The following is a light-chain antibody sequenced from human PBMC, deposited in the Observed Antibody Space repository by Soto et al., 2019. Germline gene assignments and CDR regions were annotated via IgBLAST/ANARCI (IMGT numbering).Light chain of an antibody. CDR2: DVS. V-gene: IGLV2-14*03. CDR1: SSDVGGYSY. CDR3: SSYASSTTFV. Sequence: QSALTQPASGSGSPGQSITISCTGTSSDVGGYSYVSWYQQHPGKAPKLMIYDVSNRPSGVSNRFSASKSGNTASLTISGLQAEDEAEYYCSSYASSTTFVFGTGTKVTVL. J-gene: IGLJ1*01.